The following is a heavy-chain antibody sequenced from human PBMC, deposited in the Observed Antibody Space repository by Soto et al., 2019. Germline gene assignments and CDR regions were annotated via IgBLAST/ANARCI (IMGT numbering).Heavy chain of an antibody. D-gene: IGHD3-9*01. J-gene: IGHJ3*02. CDR3: ARDPLRYFNWLPLIRDGAFDI. V-gene: IGHV1-2*02. CDR2: INPNSGGT. Sequence: QVQLVQSGAEVKKPGASVKVSCKASGYTFTGYYMHWVRQAPGQGLEWMGWINPNSGGTNYAQKFQGRVTMTRDTSISTAYMELSRLRSDDTAVYYCARDPLRYFNWLPLIRDGAFDIWGQGTMVTVSS. CDR1: GYTFTGYY.